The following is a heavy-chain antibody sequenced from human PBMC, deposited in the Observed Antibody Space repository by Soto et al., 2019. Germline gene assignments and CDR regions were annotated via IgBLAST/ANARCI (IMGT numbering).Heavy chain of an antibody. J-gene: IGHJ3*02. CDR2: INPSGGST. V-gene: IGHV1-46*01. CDR3: ARVYELDLDAFDI. D-gene: IGHD2-8*01. CDR1: GYTFTSYY. Sequence: ASVKVSCVASGYTFTSYYMHWVRQAPGQGLEWMGIINPSGGSTSYAQKFQGRVTMTRDTSTSTVYMELSSLRSEDTAVYYCARVYELDLDAFDIWGQGTMVTVSS.